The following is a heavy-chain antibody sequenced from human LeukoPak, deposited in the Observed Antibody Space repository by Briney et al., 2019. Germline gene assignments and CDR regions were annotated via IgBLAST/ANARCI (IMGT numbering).Heavy chain of an antibody. Sequence: PGESLKISCKGSGYSFTSYWIGWVRQMPGKGLGWMGIIYPGDSDTRYSPSFQGQVTISADKSISTAYLQWSSLKASDTAMYYCALYDSSGYYSRGAFDIWGQGTMVTVSS. D-gene: IGHD3-22*01. J-gene: IGHJ3*02. CDR2: IYPGDSDT. CDR3: ALYDSSGYYSRGAFDI. CDR1: GYSFTSYW. V-gene: IGHV5-51*01.